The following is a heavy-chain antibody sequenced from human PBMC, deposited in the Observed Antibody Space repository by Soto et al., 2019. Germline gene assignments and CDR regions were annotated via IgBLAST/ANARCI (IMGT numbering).Heavy chain of an antibody. Sequence: SVKVSCKASGFTFSNSAVQWVRQGRGQRLEWIGWIVVGSGNTNYAQKFQERVTIMRDMSTSTAYMELSSLRSEDTAVYYCAADYDFWSGHYTFDYWGQGTLVTVSS. J-gene: IGHJ4*02. CDR3: AADYDFWSGHYTFDY. CDR2: IVVGSGNT. CDR1: GFTFSNSA. V-gene: IGHV1-58*01. D-gene: IGHD3-3*01.